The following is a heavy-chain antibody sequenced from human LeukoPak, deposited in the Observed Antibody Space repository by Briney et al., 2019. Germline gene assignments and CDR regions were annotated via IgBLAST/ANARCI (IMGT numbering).Heavy chain of an antibody. D-gene: IGHD5-18*01. CDR1: GASISGTSYY. CDR2: IHFSGTV. Sequence: TLSLTCTVSGASISGTSYYWTWTRHHPREGLEWLGFIHFSGTVYYNPSLISRLIISADTSKNQMSLKLSSVTAADTAVYYCAAGGDIAKGGNYWGQGTQVTVSS. CDR3: AAGGDIAKGGNY. V-gene: IGHV4-31*03. J-gene: IGHJ4*02.